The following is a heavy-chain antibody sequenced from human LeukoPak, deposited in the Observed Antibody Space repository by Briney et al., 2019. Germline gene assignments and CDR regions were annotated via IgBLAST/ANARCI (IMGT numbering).Heavy chain of an antibody. Sequence: SETLSLTCAVSGGSISSSNWWSWVRQPPGKGLEWIGEIYHSGSTNYNPSLKSRVTISVDKSKNQFSLNLNSVTAADTALYYCASSDGQPPRFDSSYDVFDYWGQGTLVTVSS. CDR2: IYHSGST. CDR3: ASSDGQPPRFDSSYDVFDY. D-gene: IGHD5-12*01. J-gene: IGHJ4*02. V-gene: IGHV4-4*02. CDR1: GGSISSSNW.